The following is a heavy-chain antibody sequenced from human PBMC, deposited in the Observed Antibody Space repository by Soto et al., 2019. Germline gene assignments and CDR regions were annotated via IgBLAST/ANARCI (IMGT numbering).Heavy chain of an antibody. V-gene: IGHV4-59*02. J-gene: IGHJ5*02. Sequence: QMQLQASGPGLVKPSETLSLTCNVSGASVSHGYWSWIRQPPGKGLEWIGFMYFGGSFNYTPSLTRRATISVETSKNQSSMRLTSVTASDTAVYYCARSYYDSTGFAVDPWGQGTLVTVSS. CDR2: MYFGGSF. CDR1: GASVSHGY. D-gene: IGHD3-22*01. CDR3: ARSYYDSTGFAVDP.